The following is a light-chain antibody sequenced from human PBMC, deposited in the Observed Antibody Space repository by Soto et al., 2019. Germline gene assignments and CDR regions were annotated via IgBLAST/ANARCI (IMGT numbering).Light chain of an antibody. CDR2: KAS. CDR1: HSISSW. Sequence: IQMTQSPSSLSAAGGDRVTITCRSSHSISSWLAWYQQKPGNAPKLLIYKASSLESGVPSRFSGSGSGTEFTLTISSLQPDDFATYYCQQYNSYSPLTFGGGTKVDI. V-gene: IGKV1-5*03. CDR3: QQYNSYSPLT. J-gene: IGKJ4*01.